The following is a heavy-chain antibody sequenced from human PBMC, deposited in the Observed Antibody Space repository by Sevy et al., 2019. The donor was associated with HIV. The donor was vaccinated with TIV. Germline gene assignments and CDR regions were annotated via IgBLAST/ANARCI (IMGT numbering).Heavy chain of an antibody. Sequence: GGSLRLSCTTSGFIFSNAWMNWVRQAPGKGLEWVGRIKSKYDGGTTDYAAPVKGRCTVSRDDSKNTVYLQMNSLKAEDTAIDYRGTGSYYFDYWGQGTLVSVSS. CDR2: IKSKYDGGTT. CDR1: GFIFSNAW. V-gene: IGHV3-15*07. CDR3: GTGSYYFDY. J-gene: IGHJ4*02. D-gene: IGHD3-10*01.